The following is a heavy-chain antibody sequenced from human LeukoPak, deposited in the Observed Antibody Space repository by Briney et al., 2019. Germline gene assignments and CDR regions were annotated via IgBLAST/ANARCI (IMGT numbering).Heavy chain of an antibody. Sequence: PGGSLRLSCAASGFPFSSYEMNWVRQAPGKGLEWISDISTTASTKNYADSVKGRFTISRDNAKSSLYLQMNSLRAEDTALYYCARNGESQFLYYGIDVLGQGTTVTGSS. CDR1: GFPFSSYE. D-gene: IGHD3-3*01. CDR3: ARNGESQFLYYGIDV. CDR2: ISTTASTK. J-gene: IGHJ6*02. V-gene: IGHV3-48*03.